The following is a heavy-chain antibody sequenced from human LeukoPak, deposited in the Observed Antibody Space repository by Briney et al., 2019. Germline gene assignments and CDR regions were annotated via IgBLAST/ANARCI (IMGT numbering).Heavy chain of an antibody. V-gene: IGHV6-1*01. J-gene: IGHJ5*01. Sequence: SQTLSLTCAISGDSVSSKNGAWNWIRQSPSRGREWLGRTYYRSKWYDEYADSVKGRVTISPDTSKTQFSLHVYSVTPEDTAVYYCARDLGTSGWYTFDFWGQGTLVTVSS. CDR1: GDSVSSKNGA. D-gene: IGHD6-19*01. CDR2: TYYRSKWYD. CDR3: ARDLGTSGWYTFDF.